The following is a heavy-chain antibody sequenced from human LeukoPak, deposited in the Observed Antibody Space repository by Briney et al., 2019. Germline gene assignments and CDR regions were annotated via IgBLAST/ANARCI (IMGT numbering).Heavy chain of an antibody. Sequence: SETLSLTCTVSGGSISGYYWSWIRQSPGKGLVWIGYMYYSWSTNYNPSLKSRVTISIDMSKNQFSLTLSSVTAADTALYYCARHFTYYYDSSGYPRDAFDIWGQGTMVTVSS. D-gene: IGHD3-22*01. CDR3: ARHFTYYYDSSGYPRDAFDI. CDR2: MYYSWST. J-gene: IGHJ3*02. CDR1: GGSISGYY. V-gene: IGHV4-59*08.